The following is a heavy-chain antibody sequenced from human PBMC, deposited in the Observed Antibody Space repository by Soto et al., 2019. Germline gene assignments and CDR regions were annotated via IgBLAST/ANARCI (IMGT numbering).Heavy chain of an antibody. CDR2: VYFSGST. CDR1: GDSVSSGDYY. Sequence: SETLSLTCSVSGDSVSSGDYYWSWIRQPPGKGLEWIGHVYFSGSTNYIPSLKSRLTMSVDTAKNQFSLKLNSVTAADTAVYYCERIPADTYMIYWSDPWGQGTQVTVSS. D-gene: IGHD3-16*01. V-gene: IGHV4-61*08. CDR3: ERIPADTYMIYWSDP. J-gene: IGHJ5*02.